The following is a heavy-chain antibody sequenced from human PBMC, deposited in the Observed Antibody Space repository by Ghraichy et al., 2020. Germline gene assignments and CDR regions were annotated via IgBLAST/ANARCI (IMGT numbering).Heavy chain of an antibody. D-gene: IGHD2-8*01. J-gene: IGHJ4*02. CDR2: IRSAGEAT. CDR1: GFTFRSYS. CDR3: AKEDRYCTTTSCLDS. Sequence: GGSLRLSCAASGFTFRSYSMAWVRQTPGKGLQWLSAIRSAGEATYYADSVKGRFIISRDNSKNTVHLQMTGLKPEDSGVCYCAKEDRYCTTTSCLDSWGPGTLVTVSS. V-gene: IGHV3-23*01.